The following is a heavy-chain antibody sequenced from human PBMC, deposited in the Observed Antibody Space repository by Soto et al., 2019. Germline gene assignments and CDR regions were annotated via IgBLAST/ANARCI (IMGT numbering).Heavy chain of an antibody. D-gene: IGHD4-17*01. V-gene: IGHV4-30-4*01. CDR1: GGSISSGDYY. Sequence: PSETLSLTCTVSGGSISSGDYYWSWIPQPPGKGLEWIGYIYYSGSTYYNPSLKSRVTISVDTSKNQFSLKLSSVTAADTAVYYCASHDYAHYGIDVWGQGTTVTVSS. J-gene: IGHJ6*02. CDR2: IYYSGST. CDR3: ASHDYAHYGIDV.